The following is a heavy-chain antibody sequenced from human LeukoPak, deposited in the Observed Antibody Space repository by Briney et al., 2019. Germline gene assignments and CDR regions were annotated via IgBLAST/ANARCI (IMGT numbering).Heavy chain of an antibody. CDR2: IIPKTGTA. CDR1: GYTFTSYG. D-gene: IGHD3-3*01. Sequence: ASVKVSCKASGYTFTSYGISWVRPAPGQGLEWMGGIIPKTGTANYPQKFQGRVTITTDESTSTAYMELSSLRSDDTAVYYCAREAQFFLGFDPWGQGTLITVSS. J-gene: IGHJ5*02. CDR3: AREAQFFLGFDP. V-gene: IGHV1-69*05.